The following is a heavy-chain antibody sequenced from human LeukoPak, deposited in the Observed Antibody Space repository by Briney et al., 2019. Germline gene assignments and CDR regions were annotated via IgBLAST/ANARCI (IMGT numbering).Heavy chain of an antibody. V-gene: IGHV4-59*01. J-gene: IGHJ3*02. CDR1: GGSISSYY. CDR2: IYYSGST. D-gene: IGHD3-3*01. CDR3: ARAGYDFWSGGGAFDI. Sequence: SETLSLTCTVSGGSISSYYWSWIRQPPGKGLEWIGYIYYSGSTNYNPSLKSRVTISVDTSKNQFSLKLSSVTAADTAVYYCARAGYDFWSGGGAFDIWGQGTMVTVSS.